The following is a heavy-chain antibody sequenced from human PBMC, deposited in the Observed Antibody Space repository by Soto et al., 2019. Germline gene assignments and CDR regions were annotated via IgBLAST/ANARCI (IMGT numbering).Heavy chain of an antibody. CDR1: GGSFSGYY. J-gene: IGHJ6*02. CDR2: INHSGST. Sequence: QVQLQQWGAGLLKPSETLSLTCAVYGGSFSGYYWSWIRQPPGKGLEWIGEINHSGSTNYNPSLKGRVTISVDTSKNQFSLKLSSVTAADTAVYYCARSVYYDILTGYYTSGMDVWGQGTTVTVSS. CDR3: ARSVYYDILTGYYTSGMDV. V-gene: IGHV4-34*01. D-gene: IGHD3-9*01.